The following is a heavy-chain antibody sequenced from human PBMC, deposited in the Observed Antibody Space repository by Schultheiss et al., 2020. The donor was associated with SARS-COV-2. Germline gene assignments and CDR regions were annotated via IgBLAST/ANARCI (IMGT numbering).Heavy chain of an antibody. Sequence: GGSLRLSCAASGFTFSDYYMSWIRQAPGKGLEWVSYISSSGSTIYYADSVKGRFTISRDNAKNSLYLQMNSLRAEDTAVYYCARDAYYYDSSGLNWFDPWGQGTLVTVSS. V-gene: IGHV3-11*04. D-gene: IGHD3-22*01. CDR2: ISSSGSTI. CDR1: GFTFSDYY. CDR3: ARDAYYYDSSGLNWFDP. J-gene: IGHJ5*02.